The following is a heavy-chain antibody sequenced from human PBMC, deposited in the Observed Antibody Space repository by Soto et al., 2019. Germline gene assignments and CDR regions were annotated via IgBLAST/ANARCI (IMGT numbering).Heavy chain of an antibody. CDR1: GFTFSSYS. CDR3: VREGLGRWLRPFDY. V-gene: IGHV3-21*01. J-gene: IGHJ4*02. Sequence: PGGSLRLSCAASGFTFSSYSMNWVRQAPGKGLEWVSSISSSSSYIYYADSVKGRFTISRDNAKNSLYLQMNSLRAEDTAVYYCVREGLGRWLRPFDYWGQGTLVTVSS. D-gene: IGHD5-12*01. CDR2: ISSSSSYI.